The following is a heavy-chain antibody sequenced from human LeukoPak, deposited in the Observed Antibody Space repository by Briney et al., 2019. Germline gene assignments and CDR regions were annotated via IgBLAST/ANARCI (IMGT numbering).Heavy chain of an antibody. Sequence: GASVKVSCKASGYTFTGYYMHWLRQAPGQGLEWMGGINPNSGGTNYAQKFQGRVTMTRDTSISTAYMELSRLRSDDTAVYYCATYGATPETYYFDYWGQGTLVTVSS. CDR3: ATYGATPETYYFDY. D-gene: IGHD3-10*01. CDR1: GYTFTGYY. CDR2: INPNSGGT. V-gene: IGHV1-2*02. J-gene: IGHJ4*02.